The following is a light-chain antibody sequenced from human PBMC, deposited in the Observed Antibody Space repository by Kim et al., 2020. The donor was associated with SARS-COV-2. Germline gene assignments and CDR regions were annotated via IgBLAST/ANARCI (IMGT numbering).Light chain of an antibody. J-gene: IGLJ1*01. V-gene: IGLV3-1*01. Sequence: SPGQTANITSCKDKWGDKNASWYKQKPGQSPVVVINQDTKRPSGIPERFAGSNSGNTATLTISGTQAMDEADYYCQAWDSSTYVFGTGTKVTVL. CDR3: QAWDSSTYV. CDR1: KWGDKN. CDR2: QDT.